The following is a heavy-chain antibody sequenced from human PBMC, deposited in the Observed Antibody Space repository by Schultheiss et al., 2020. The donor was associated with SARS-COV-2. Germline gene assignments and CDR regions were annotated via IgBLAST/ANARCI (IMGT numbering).Heavy chain of an antibody. CDR1: GFTFSSYW. V-gene: IGHV3-74*01. J-gene: IGHJ4*02. D-gene: IGHD3-3*01. CDR3: AKAQPAITIFGVVALGFDY. Sequence: GESLKISCAASGFTFSSYWMHWVRQAPGKGLVWVSRINSDGSSTSYADSVKGRFTISRDNAKNTLYLQMNSLRAEDTAVYYCAKAQPAITIFGVVALGFDYWGQGTLVTVSS. CDR2: INSDGSST.